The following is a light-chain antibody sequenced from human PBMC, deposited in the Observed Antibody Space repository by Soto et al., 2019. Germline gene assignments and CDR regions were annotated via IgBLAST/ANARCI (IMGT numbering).Light chain of an antibody. CDR2: EVS. J-gene: IGLJ2*01. V-gene: IGLV2-14*01. Sequence: QSALTQPASVSGSPGQSITISCTGTSSDVGGYDYVSWYQLHPGKAPKLMVFEVSNRPSGISNRFSGSKSGNTASLTISGLQAEDEADYYCSSFTISRNTVIFGGGTKVTVL. CDR3: SSFTISRNTVI. CDR1: SSDVGGYDY.